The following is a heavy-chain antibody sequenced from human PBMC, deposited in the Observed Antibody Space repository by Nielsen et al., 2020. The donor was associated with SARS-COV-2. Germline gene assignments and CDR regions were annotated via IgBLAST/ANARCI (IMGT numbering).Heavy chain of an antibody. D-gene: IGHD5-24*01. J-gene: IGHJ4*02. V-gene: IGHV3-13*01. CDR2: IGTAGDT. CDR3: AKLAVRDGPFDY. CDR1: GFTFSSYD. Sequence: GGSLRLSCAASGFTFSSYDMHWVRQATGKGLEWVSAIGTAGDTYYPGSVKGRFTISRDNAKNSLYLQMNSLRAEDTALYYCAKLAVRDGPFDYWSQGTLVTVSS.